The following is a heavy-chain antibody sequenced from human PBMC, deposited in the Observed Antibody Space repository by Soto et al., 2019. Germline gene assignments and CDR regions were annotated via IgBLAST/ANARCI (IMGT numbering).Heavy chain of an antibody. CDR1: GFTLWNYA. Sequence: SGGSLRLSCAASGFTLWNYAMSWVRQAPGKGLEWVSAIGGRGSSTYCVDSVKGRFTISRDSSKNTLYLQMNSLRAEDTAVYYCARDSRGEEGGIQLWFRAYYYYGMDVWGQGTTVTVSS. CDR2: IGGRGSST. CDR3: ARDSRGEEGGIQLWFRAYYYYGMDV. D-gene: IGHD5-18*01. J-gene: IGHJ6*02. V-gene: IGHV3-23*01.